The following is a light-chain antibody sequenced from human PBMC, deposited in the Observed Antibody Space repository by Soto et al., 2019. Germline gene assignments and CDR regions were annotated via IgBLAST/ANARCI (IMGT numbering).Light chain of an antibody. J-gene: IGLJ2*01. CDR1: SSDVGGYNY. V-gene: IGLV2-8*01. CDR2: EVG. CDR3: SSYAVNNNFVV. Sequence: QSVLTQPPSASGSPGQSVTISCPGTSSDVGGYNYVSWYQPNPGEAPKLMIYEVGKRPSGVPDRFSGSKSGNTASLTVSGLQAADEADYYCSSYAVNNNFVVFGGGTKLTVL.